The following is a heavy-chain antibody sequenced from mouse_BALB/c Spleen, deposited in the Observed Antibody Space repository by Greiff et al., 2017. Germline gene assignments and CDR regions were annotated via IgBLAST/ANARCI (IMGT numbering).Heavy chain of an antibody. CDR3: AKGGYDPYYFDY. V-gene: IGHV1-69*01. J-gene: IGHJ2*01. D-gene: IGHD2-10*02. CDR2: IDTSDSYT. CDR1: GYTFTDYW. Sequence: QVQLKQPGAELVMPGASVKMSCKASGYTFTDYWMHWVKQRPGQGLEWIGAIDTSDSYTSYNQKFKGKATLTVDESSSTAYMQLSSLTSEDSAVYYCAKGGYDPYYFDYWGQGTTLTVSS.